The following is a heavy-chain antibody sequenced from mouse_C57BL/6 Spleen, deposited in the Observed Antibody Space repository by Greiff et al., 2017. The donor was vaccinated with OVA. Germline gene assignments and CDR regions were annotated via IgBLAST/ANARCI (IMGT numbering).Heavy chain of an antibody. CDR1: GYSITSGYY. J-gene: IGHJ2*01. CDR2: ISYDGSN. V-gene: IGHV3-6*01. CDR3: ARGDYYFGY. Sequence: EVQVVESGPGLVKPSQSLSLTCSVTGYSITSGYYWNWIRQFPGNKLEWMGYISYDGSNNYNPSLKNRITITRDTSKNQFFLKLNSVTTEDTATYYCARGDYYFGYWGQGTTLTVSS.